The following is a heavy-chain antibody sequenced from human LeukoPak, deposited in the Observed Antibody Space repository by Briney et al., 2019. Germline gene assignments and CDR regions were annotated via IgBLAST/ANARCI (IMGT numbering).Heavy chain of an antibody. D-gene: IGHD2-8*01. J-gene: IGHJ4*02. V-gene: IGHV1-2*02. CDR3: ARTNALDY. Sequence: ASVKVSCKASGYTFSNYYMHWVRQAPGQGLEWMGWINPNSGGTNSAQKFQGRVTMTRDTSISTAYTELSSLRSDDTALYYCARTNALDYWGQGTLVTVSS. CDR1: GYTFSNYY. CDR2: INPNSGGT.